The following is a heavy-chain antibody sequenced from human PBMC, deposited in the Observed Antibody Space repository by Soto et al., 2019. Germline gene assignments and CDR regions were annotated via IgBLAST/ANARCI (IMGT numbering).Heavy chain of an antibody. D-gene: IGHD3-10*01. CDR1: GFTFDNYA. J-gene: IGHJ4*02. Sequence: EVQLLESGGGLVQPGGSLRLSCAASGFTFDNYAMNWVRQARGKGLEWVSVISGGAGTIYYADSVKGRFTISRDNSRNTLYLQMNSLRGEDTALYYCVIHKGFMVREPADYWGQGTLVTVSS. V-gene: IGHV3-23*01. CDR3: VIHKGFMVREPADY. CDR2: ISGGAGTI.